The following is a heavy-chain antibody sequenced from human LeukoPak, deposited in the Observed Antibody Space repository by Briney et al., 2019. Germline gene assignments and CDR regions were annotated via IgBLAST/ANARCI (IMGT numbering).Heavy chain of an antibody. Sequence: GGSLRLSCAASGFTFSNYGMSWVRQAPGKGLEWVSAISGSGDSTYYADSVKGRFTISRDNSKNTLYLQMNSLRVEDTAVYYCAKAAVEQWLVKVDCLDYWGQGTPVTVSS. CDR2: ISGSGDST. V-gene: IGHV3-23*01. J-gene: IGHJ4*02. D-gene: IGHD6-19*01. CDR3: AKAAVEQWLVKVDCLDY. CDR1: GFTFSNYG.